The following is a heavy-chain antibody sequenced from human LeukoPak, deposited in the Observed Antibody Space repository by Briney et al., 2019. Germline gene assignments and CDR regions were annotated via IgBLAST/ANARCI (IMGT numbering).Heavy chain of an antibody. CDR2: ISYDGSNT. V-gene: IGHV3-30*18. Sequence: GGSLRLSCAASGFTFSSYGMHWVRQAPGKGLEWVAVISYDGSNTYYADTVKGRFTISRDNSKNMLYLQMNSLRAEDTAVYYCAKPYYYGSRSYMDYWGQGTLVTVSS. CDR3: AKPYYYGSRSYMDY. D-gene: IGHD3-10*01. CDR1: GFTFSSYG. J-gene: IGHJ4*02.